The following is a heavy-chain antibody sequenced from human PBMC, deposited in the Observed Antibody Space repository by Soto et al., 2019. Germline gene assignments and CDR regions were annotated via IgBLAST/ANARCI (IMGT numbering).Heavy chain of an antibody. CDR1: GFTFSTYG. CDR2: ISYDGSNK. Sequence: QVQLVESGGGVVQPGRSLRLSCAASGFTFSTYGMHWVRQTPGKGLEWVAVISYDGSNKYYADSVKGRFTISRDNSKNTLDLQMNSLRTEVTAVYYCAKDRMITFGGVVVIPLDYWGQGALVTVSS. V-gene: IGHV3-30*18. CDR3: AKDRMITFGGVVVIPLDY. J-gene: IGHJ4*02. D-gene: IGHD3-16*02.